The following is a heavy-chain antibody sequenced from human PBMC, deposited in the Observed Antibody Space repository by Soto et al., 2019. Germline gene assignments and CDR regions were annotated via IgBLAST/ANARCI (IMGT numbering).Heavy chain of an antibody. J-gene: IGHJ4*02. Sequence: QVQLVQSGAEVKKPGASVKVSCKASGYTFTSYGISWVRQAPGQGLEWMGWISAYNGNTNYAQKLKGSVTTTTDTPTSTAYMELRSLRSDDTAVYYCARRYYDILTGYYPLDYWGQGTLVTVSS. V-gene: IGHV1-18*01. CDR2: ISAYNGNT. CDR1: GYTFTSYG. D-gene: IGHD3-9*01. CDR3: ARRYYDILTGYYPLDY.